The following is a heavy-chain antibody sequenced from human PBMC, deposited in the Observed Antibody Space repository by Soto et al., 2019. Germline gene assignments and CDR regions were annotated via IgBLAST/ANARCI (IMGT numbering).Heavy chain of an antibody. CDR2: IIPILGIA. D-gene: IGHD6-13*01. J-gene: IGHJ5*02. Sequence: QVQLVQSGAEVKKPGSSVKVSCKASGGTFSRYTISWVRQAPGQGLEWMGRIIPILGIANYAQKFQGRVTITADKSTSTAYMELSSLRSEDTAVYYCARGGIAAAGGWFDPWGQGTLVTVSS. CDR3: ARGGIAAAGGWFDP. V-gene: IGHV1-69*02. CDR1: GGTFSRYT.